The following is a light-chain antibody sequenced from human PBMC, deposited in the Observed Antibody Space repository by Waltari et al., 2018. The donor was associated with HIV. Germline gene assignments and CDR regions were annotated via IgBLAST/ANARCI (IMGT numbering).Light chain of an antibody. CDR2: SND. J-gene: IGLJ2*01. CDR1: YSNHGSGYN. V-gene: IGLV1-40*01. Sequence: QSVLTQPPSVSGAPGQRVTIPCTGTYSNHGSGYNVNWYQHLPGTAPKVLIYSNDNRPSGVPDRFSGSRSGTSASLAITGLQAEDEAHYYCQSYDNSLGGSKVFGGGTKLTVL. CDR3: QSYDNSLGGSKV.